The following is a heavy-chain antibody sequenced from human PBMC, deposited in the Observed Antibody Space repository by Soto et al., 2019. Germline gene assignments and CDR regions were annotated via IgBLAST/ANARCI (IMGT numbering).Heavy chain of an antibody. D-gene: IGHD3-22*01. CDR1: GFSLSTSGVG. CDR2: IYGDDDK. V-gene: IGHV2-5*02. J-gene: IGHJ4*02. CDR3: AHRLRIQDISGHFDY. Sequence: QITLKESGPPLVKPTQTLTLTCTFSGFSLSTSGVGVGWIRQPPGKALEWLALIYGDDDKRYSPSLRNRLTITKDTSKNQVVLTMTNMDPVDTATYYCAHRLRIQDISGHFDYWGQGTLVTVSS.